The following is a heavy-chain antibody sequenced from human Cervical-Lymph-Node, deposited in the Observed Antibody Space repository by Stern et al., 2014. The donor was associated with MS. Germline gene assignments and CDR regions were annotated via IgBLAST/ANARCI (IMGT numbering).Heavy chain of an antibody. CDR2: IYYSGST. D-gene: IGHD5-18*01. CDR1: GGSISSSSYY. J-gene: IGHJ4*02. V-gene: IGHV4-39*01. Sequence: QLQLQESGPGLVKPSETLSLTCTVSGGSISSSSYYWGWIRQPPGKGLEWIGSIYYSGSTYYNPSLKSRVTISVDTSKNQFSLKLSSYCARGARVDTFFLSYWGQGTLVTVSS. CDR3: FLSY.